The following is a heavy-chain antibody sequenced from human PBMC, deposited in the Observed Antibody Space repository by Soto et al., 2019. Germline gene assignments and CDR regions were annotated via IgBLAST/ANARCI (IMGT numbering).Heavy chain of an antibody. CDR3: AKDFYRTTVTMTPLGGVYYYYYGMDV. CDR1: GFTFSSYG. V-gene: IGHV3-30*18. CDR2: ISYDGSNK. D-gene: IGHD4-4*01. J-gene: IGHJ6*02. Sequence: PGGSLRLSCAASGFTFSSYGMHWVRQAPGKGLEWVAVISYDGSNKYYADSVKGRFTISRDNSKNTLYLQMNSLRAEDTAVYFCAKDFYRTTVTMTPLGGVYYYYYGMDVWGQGTTVTVSS.